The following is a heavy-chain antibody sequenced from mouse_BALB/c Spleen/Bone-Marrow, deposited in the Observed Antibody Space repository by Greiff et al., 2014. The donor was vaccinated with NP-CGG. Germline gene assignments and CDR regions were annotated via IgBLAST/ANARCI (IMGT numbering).Heavy chain of an antibody. D-gene: IGHD1-1*02. J-gene: IGHJ4*01. CDR1: GYTFTSYD. V-gene: IGHV1S33*01. CDR2: IYPGDGST. CDR3: ARSGGDSMDD. Sequence: SGPELVKPGALVKISCKASGYTFTSYDINWVKQRPGQGLEWIGWIYPGDGSTKYNEKFKGKATLTADKSSSTAYMQLSSLTSENSADYFCARSGGDSMDDGGQGTSVTVSS.